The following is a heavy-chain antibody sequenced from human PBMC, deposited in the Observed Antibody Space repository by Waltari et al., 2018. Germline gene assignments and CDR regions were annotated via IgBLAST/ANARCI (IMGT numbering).Heavy chain of an antibody. V-gene: IGHV1-69*05. CDR1: GGTFSSYA. CDR3: ARAYYYDSSGYIGAFDI. D-gene: IGHD3-22*01. CDR2: IIPIFGTA. J-gene: IGHJ3*02. Sequence: QVQLVQSGAEVKKPGSSVKVSCKASGGTFSSYAISWVRQAPGQGLEWMGGIIPIFGTANYAQKFQGRVTITTDESTSTAYMELSSLRSEDTAVYYCARAYYYDSSGYIGAFDIWGQGTMVTVSS.